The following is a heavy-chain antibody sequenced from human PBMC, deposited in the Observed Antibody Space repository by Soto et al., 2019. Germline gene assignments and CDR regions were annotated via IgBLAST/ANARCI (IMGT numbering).Heavy chain of an antibody. CDR1: GFTFSSYA. V-gene: IGHV3-23*01. CDR3: ASIAAAGIYYYYYMDV. Sequence: GGSLRLSCAASGFTFSSYAMSWVRQAPGKGLEWVSAISGSGGSTYYADSVKGRFTISRHNSKNTLYLQMNSLRAEDTAVYYCASIAAAGIYYYYYMDVWGKGTTVTVSS. D-gene: IGHD6-13*01. J-gene: IGHJ6*03. CDR2: ISGSGGST.